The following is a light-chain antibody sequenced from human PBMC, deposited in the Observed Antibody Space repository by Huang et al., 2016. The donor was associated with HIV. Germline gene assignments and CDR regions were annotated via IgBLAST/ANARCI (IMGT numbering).Light chain of an antibody. Sequence: DIQMTQSPSSLSASVGDTVTITCRASQGLSNSLAWNQQKPGKAPNLLVFDASKLQSGVPSRFSGSGSGTDYTLTISSLQPEDFASYYCQQYYSTRYTFGQGTKLEIK. J-gene: IGKJ2*01. CDR3: QQYYSTRYT. CDR2: DAS. CDR1: QGLSNS. V-gene: IGKV1-NL1*01.